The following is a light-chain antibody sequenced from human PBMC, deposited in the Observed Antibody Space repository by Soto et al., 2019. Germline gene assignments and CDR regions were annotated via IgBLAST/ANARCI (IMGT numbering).Light chain of an antibody. J-gene: IGLJ3*02. CDR2: LEGSGSY. V-gene: IGLV4-60*03. Sequence: QSVLTQSSSASASLGSSVKLTCTLISGHSSYIIAWHQQQPGKAPRYLMKLEGSGSYNKGSGVPDRFSGSSSGADRYLTISNLQSEDEADYYCETWDSNTHRGVFGGGTKLTGL. CDR1: SGHSSYI. CDR3: ETWDSNTHRGV.